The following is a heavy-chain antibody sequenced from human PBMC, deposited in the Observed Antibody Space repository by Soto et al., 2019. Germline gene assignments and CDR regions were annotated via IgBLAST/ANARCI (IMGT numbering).Heavy chain of an antibody. CDR2: IYSGGST. Sequence: EVQLVESGGGLVQPGGSLRLSCAASGFTVSSNYMSWVRQAPGKGLEWDSVIYSGGSTYYADSVKGRFTISRDNSKNTLYLQMNSLRAEDTAVYYCARDRVGYWVLYWGQGTLVTVSS. J-gene: IGHJ4*02. D-gene: IGHD2-8*02. CDR1: GFTVSSNY. CDR3: ARDRVGYWVLY. V-gene: IGHV3-66*01.